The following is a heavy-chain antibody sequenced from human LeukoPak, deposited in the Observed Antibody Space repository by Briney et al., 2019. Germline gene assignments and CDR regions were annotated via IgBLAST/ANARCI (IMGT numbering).Heavy chain of an antibody. Sequence: ASVKVSCKASGGTFSSYAISWVRQAPGQGLEWMGGIIPIFGTANYAQKFQGRVTITTDESTSTAYMELSSLRSEDTAVYYCARGGTTVVTDFDYWGQGTLVTVSS. D-gene: IGHD4-23*01. CDR1: GGTFSSYA. CDR2: IIPIFGTA. V-gene: IGHV1-69*05. J-gene: IGHJ4*02. CDR3: ARGGTTVVTDFDY.